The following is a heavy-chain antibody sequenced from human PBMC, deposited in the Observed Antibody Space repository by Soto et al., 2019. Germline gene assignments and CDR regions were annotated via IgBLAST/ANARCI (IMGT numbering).Heavy chain of an antibody. CDR2: IYYSGST. Sequence: SETLSLTCTVSGGSISSYYWSWIRQPPGKGLEWIGYIYYSGSTNYNPSLKSRVTISVDTSKNQFSLKLSSVTAADTAVYYCARAHVDTAMGENLDYWGQGTLVTVSS. CDR3: ARAHVDTAMGENLDY. J-gene: IGHJ4*02. V-gene: IGHV4-59*01. CDR1: GGSISSYY. D-gene: IGHD5-18*01.